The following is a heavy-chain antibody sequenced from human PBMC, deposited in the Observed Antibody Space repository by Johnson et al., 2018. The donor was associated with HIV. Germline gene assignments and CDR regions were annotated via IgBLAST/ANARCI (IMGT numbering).Heavy chain of an antibody. D-gene: IGHD6-19*01. CDR1: GFTFSSYA. CDR3: AREARSERSAVAVSDAFDI. V-gene: IGHV3-NL1*01. J-gene: IGHJ3*02. CDR2: IYSGGST. Sequence: VQLVESGGGVVQPGRSLRLSCAASGFTFSSYAMHWVRQAPGKGLEWVAVIYSGGSTYYADSVKGRFTISRDNAKNSLYLQMNSLRAEDTAVYYCAREARSERSAVAVSDAFDIWGQGTMVTVSS.